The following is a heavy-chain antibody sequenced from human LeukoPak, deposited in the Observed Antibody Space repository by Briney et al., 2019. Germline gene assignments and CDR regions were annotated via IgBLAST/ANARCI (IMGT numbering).Heavy chain of an antibody. CDR2: VYYSGST. CDR3: ARENGGSYSGWFDP. CDR1: GGSFSGYY. D-gene: IGHD1-26*01. V-gene: IGHV4-59*01. Sequence: SETLSLTCAVYGGSFSGYYWSWIRQPPGKGLEWIGYVYYSGSTNYSPSLRSRVTISVDTSKNQFSLKLSSVTAADTAVYYCARENGGSYSGWFDPWGQGTLVTVSS. J-gene: IGHJ5*02.